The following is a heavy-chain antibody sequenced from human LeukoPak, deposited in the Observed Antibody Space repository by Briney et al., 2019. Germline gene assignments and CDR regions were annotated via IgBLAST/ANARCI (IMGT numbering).Heavy chain of an antibody. CDR3: ARPYYGPEYFQH. CDR2: IREDGNEK. CDR1: GFNLSGHW. Sequence: PGGSLRLSCVGSGFNLSGHWMNWVRQAPGKGPEWVANIREDGNEKYYVDSVKGRFTISRDNAKNSLYLQMNSLRAEDTAVYYCARPYYGPEYFQHWGQGTLVTVSS. V-gene: IGHV3-7*01. D-gene: IGHD4-17*01. J-gene: IGHJ1*01.